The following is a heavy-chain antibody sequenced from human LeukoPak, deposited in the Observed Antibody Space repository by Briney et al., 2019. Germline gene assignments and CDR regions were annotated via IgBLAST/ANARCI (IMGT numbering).Heavy chain of an antibody. J-gene: IGHJ5*02. V-gene: IGHV3-30-3*01. D-gene: IGHD6-13*01. CDR1: GFTFSSYA. CDR2: ISYDGSNK. CDR3: AREGSYSSSWYVEGNWFDP. Sequence: PGRSLRLSCAASGFTFSSYAMHWVRQAPGKGLEWVAVISYDGSNKYYADSVKGRFTICRDNSKNTLYLQMNSLRAEDTAVYYCAREGSYSSSWYVEGNWFDPWGQGTLVTVSS.